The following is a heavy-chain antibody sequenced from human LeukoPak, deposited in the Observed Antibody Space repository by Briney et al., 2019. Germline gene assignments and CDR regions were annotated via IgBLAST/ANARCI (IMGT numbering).Heavy chain of an antibody. V-gene: IGHV3-30*09. J-gene: IGHJ6*03. CDR2: ISYDGSNK. Sequence: GGSLRLSCAASGFTFSSYAMHWVRQAPGKGLEWVAVISYDGSNKYYADSVKGRFAISRDNSKNTLYLQMNSLRAEDTAVYYCAKDKRGYFMVYYYMDVWGKGTTVTISS. CDR1: GFTFSSYA. CDR3: AKDKRGYFMVYYYMDV. D-gene: IGHD3-9*01.